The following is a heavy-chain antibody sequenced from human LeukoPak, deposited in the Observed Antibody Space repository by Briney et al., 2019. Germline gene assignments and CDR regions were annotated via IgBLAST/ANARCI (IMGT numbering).Heavy chain of an antibody. CDR2: IYRDGTT. CDR3: ARDFGGLAV. CDR1: GFTVSGNY. V-gene: IGHV3-53*01. D-gene: IGHD3-10*01. Sequence: GGSLRLSCVVSGFTVSGNYMNWVRQAPGSGLEWVSIIYRDGTTYYKDSVKGRFTISRDTSKNTLFLQMISLRAEDTAVYYCARDFGGLAVWGQGTTVTVSS. J-gene: IGHJ6*02.